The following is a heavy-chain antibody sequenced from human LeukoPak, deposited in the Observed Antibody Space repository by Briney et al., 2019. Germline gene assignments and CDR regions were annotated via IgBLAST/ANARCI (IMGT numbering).Heavy chain of an antibody. D-gene: IGHD3-3*01. CDR2: ISRSSDTI. J-gene: IGHJ4*02. CDR3: ARDPGTIFDVLNFHFDV. Sequence: PGGSLRLSCAVSGFTFTDYAMNWFRQAPGKGLEWLSYISRSSDTIYYADSVKGRFTISRDNAKNSLYLQMNSLRAEDTAVYYCARDPGTIFDVLNFHFDVWGQGTLVTVSS. V-gene: IGHV3-48*04. CDR1: GFTFTDYA.